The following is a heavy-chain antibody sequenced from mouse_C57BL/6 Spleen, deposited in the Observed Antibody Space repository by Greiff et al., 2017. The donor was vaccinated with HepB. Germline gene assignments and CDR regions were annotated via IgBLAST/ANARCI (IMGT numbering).Heavy chain of an antibody. D-gene: IGHD2-3*01. V-gene: IGHV1-63*01. CDR2: IYPGGGYT. J-gene: IGHJ3*01. Sequence: VQGVESGAELVRPGTSVKMSCKASGYTFTNYWIGWAKQRPGHGLEWIGDIYPGGGYTNYNEKFKGKATLTADKSSSTAYMQFSSLTSEDSAIYYCARGGYYEFAYWGQGTLVTVSA. CDR1: GYTFTNYW. CDR3: ARGGYYEFAY.